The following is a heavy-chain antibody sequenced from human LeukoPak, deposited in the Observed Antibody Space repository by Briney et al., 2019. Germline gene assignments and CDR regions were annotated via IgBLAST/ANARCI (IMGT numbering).Heavy chain of an antibody. V-gene: IGHV1-69*05. D-gene: IGHD3-3*01. CDR1: GGTFSSYA. Sequence: VASVKVSCKASGGTFSSYAISWVRQAPGQGLEWMGGIIPIFGTANYAQKFQGRVTITTDESTSTAYMELSSLRSEDTAVYYCARGPRDDFWSGYVRSRYYYYMDVWGKGTTVTVSS. CDR2: IIPIFGTA. J-gene: IGHJ6*03. CDR3: ARGPRDDFWSGYVRSRYYYYMDV.